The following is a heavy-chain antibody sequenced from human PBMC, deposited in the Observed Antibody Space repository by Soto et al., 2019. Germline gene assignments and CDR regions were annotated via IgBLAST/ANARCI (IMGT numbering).Heavy chain of an antibody. Sequence: QVQLQESGPGLVKPSGTLSLTCAVSGGSISSSNWWSWVRQPPGKGLEWIGEIYHSGSTNYNPSLNCRFTISVDKANPQFSLKLSSVPAAHAAVFCCAIVIGSYYYGIDVWGEGAAVSVSS. V-gene: IGHV4-4*01. CDR2: IYHSGST. D-gene: IGHD1-26*01. J-gene: IGHJ6*04. CDR1: GGSISSSNW. CDR3: AIVIGSYYYGIDV.